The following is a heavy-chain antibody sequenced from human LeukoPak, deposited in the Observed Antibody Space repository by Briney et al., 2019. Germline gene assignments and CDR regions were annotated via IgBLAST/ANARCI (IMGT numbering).Heavy chain of an antibody. V-gene: IGHV4-59*01. Sequence: SETLSLTCTVSGGSISGYYWSWIRQPPGKGVEWIGVIYYSGSTNYNPSLKSRVTISVDTSKNQISLRLSSVTAADTAVYYCARDAEMATPYYYGMDVWGQGTTVTVSS. CDR1: GGSISGYY. J-gene: IGHJ6*02. D-gene: IGHD5-24*01. CDR2: IYYSGST. CDR3: ARDAEMATPYYYGMDV.